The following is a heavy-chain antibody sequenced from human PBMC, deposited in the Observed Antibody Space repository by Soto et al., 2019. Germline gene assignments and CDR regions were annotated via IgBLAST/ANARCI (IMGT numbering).Heavy chain of an antibody. CDR1: GFTFSSYG. J-gene: IGHJ4*02. V-gene: IGHV3-30*18. CDR3: AKGPLGPPDFDY. CDR2: ISYDGSNK. Sequence: QVQLVESGGGVVQPGRSLRLSCAASGFTFSSYGMHWVRQAPGKGLEWVAVISYDGSNKYYADSVKGRFTISRDNSKNTLYLQMNSLRAEDTAVYYCAKGPLGPPDFDYWGQGTLVTVSS.